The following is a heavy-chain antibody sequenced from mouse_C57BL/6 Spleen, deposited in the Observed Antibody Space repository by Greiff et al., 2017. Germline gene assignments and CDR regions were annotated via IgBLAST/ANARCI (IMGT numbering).Heavy chain of an antibody. CDR2: INSDGSGP. CDR3: ARDSNWEGYWYCGV. J-gene: IGHJ1*03. V-gene: IGHV5-16*01. D-gene: IGHD4-1*01. Sequence: EVHLVESEGGLVQPGSSMKLSCTASGFTFSDYYMAWVRQVPEKGLEWVAKINSDGSGPDYLDSLKSRFIISRDNAKNILYLQMSSLKSEDTATYYCARDSNWEGYWYCGVWGTGTTVTLSS. CDR1: GFTFSDYY.